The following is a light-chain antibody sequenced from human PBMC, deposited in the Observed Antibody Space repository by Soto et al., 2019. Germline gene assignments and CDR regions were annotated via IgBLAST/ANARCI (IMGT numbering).Light chain of an antibody. V-gene: IGKV1-12*01. Sequence: QMTECPSSVSASVGERITITFLASQDIGGRLAWFQQKPGKAPQYLIQAASILQSGVPLRFSGSGSATEFILTSIHPEPLDCSSYVCLQVLACPRTLGLGTKVDIK. J-gene: IGKJ1*01. CDR1: QDIGGR. CDR2: AAS. CDR3: LQVLACPRT.